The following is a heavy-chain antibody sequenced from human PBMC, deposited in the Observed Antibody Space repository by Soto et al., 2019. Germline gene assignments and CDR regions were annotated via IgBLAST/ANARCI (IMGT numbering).Heavy chain of an antibody. V-gene: IGHV5-51*01. D-gene: IGHD3-22*01. CDR3: ARSFNYYYDSSGYRSALDI. Sequence: GESLKISCKGSGYSFTSYWIGWVRQMPGKGLEWMGIIYPGDSDTRYSPSFQGQVTISADKSISTAYLQWSSLKASDTAMYYCARSFNYYYDSSGYRSALDIWGQGTMVTVSS. CDR1: GYSFTSYW. CDR2: IYPGDSDT. J-gene: IGHJ3*02.